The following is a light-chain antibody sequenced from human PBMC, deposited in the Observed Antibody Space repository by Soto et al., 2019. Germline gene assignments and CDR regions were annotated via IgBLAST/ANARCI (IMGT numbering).Light chain of an antibody. V-gene: IGLV1-40*01. CDR3: QSYDSSLSGPL. Sequence: QSVLTQPPSVSGAPGQRITISCTGSRSNIGAGYDVHWYLQLPGTAPKLLIYGNNNRPSGVPDRFSGSKSGSSVSLAITGLQAEDEAHYYCQSYDSSLSGPLFGGGTKLTVL. J-gene: IGLJ3*02. CDR2: GNN. CDR1: RSNIGAGYD.